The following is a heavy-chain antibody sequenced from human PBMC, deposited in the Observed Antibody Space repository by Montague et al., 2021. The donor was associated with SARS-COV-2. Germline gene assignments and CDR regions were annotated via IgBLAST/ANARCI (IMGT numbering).Heavy chain of an antibody. D-gene: IGHD2-2*01. Sequence: SLRLSCAASGFTFSSYWMHWVRQAPGKGLVWVSRINSDVSITNYADSVXGLFTISRDNAKNTLYLQMNSLRDDDTAVYYCARETIVPAAIGYYYYMDVWGKGTPVTVSS. CDR1: GFTFSSYW. V-gene: IGHV3-74*01. J-gene: IGHJ6*03. CDR2: INSDVSIT. CDR3: ARETIVPAAIGYYYYMDV.